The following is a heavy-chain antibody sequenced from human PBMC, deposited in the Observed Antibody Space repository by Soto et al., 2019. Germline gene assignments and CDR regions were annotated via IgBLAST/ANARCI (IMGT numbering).Heavy chain of an antibody. J-gene: IGHJ5*02. CDR1: GFTFSSSG. Sequence: QIQLVQFGPEVKKPGTPVKVSCKASGFTFSSSGIHWVRQARGQRLEWIGWIVVGSGNTNYAQKFQERVTITRDVSTNTAYMELTSLRSEDTAVYYGEADVAPTDTDNWFEPWGQGTLVTVSS. CDR2: IVVGSGNT. V-gene: IGHV1-58*02. CDR3: EADVAPTDTDNWFEP. D-gene: IGHD1-1*01.